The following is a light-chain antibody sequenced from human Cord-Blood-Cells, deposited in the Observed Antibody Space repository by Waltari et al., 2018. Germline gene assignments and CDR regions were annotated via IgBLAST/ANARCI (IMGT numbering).Light chain of an antibody. V-gene: IGKV3-15*01. J-gene: IGKJ4*01. CDR1: QSVSSN. CDR3: QQYNNWPPLT. Sequence: EIVMTQSPATLSVSPGERATLSCRASQSVSSNLAWYQQKPGQAPRLLIYGASTMATGIPARFSGSGSGTEFTLTISSLQSEYFAVYSCQQYNNWPPLTFGGGTKVEIK. CDR2: GAS.